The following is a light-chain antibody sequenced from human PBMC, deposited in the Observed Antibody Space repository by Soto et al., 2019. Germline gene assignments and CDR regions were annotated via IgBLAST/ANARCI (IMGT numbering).Light chain of an antibody. CDR1: QSVLYSSNNKNY. Sequence: DIVMIQSPDSLAVSLGERATINCKSSQSVLYSSNNKNYLAWYQQKQGQPPKLLIYWASTRESGVPDRFSGSGYGTDFTLTISSLQAEDVAVYYCQQYYSTPLTFGGGTKVEIK. CDR3: QQYYSTPLT. CDR2: WAS. J-gene: IGKJ4*01. V-gene: IGKV4-1*01.